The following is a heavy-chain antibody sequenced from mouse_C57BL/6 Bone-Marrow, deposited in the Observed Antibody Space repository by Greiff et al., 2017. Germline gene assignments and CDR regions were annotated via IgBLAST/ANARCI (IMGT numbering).Heavy chain of an antibody. Sequence: VKLQQSGAELVRPGTSVKLSCKASGYTFTSYWMHWVKQRPGQGLEWIGVIDPSDSYTNYNQKFKGKATLTVDTSSSTAYMQLSSLTSEDSAVYYCARSFGTDYWGQGTTLTVSS. J-gene: IGHJ2*01. D-gene: IGHD2-14*01. CDR2: IDPSDSYT. V-gene: IGHV1-59*01. CDR3: ARSFGTDY. CDR1: GYTFTSYW.